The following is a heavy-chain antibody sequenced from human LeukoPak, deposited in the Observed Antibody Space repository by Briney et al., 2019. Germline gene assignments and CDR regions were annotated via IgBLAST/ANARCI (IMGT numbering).Heavy chain of an antibody. CDR1: GGSISSGRYY. CDR3: ATLPGGVTTPNPS. CDR2: VSTSGST. J-gene: IGHJ5*02. V-gene: IGHV4-61*02. D-gene: IGHD4-17*01. Sequence: SETLSLTCTVSGGSISSGRYYWSWIRQTAGKGLEWIGRVSTSGSTNYNPSLKSRVTISLDTSKNQFSLKLTSVTAADTAVYYCATLPGGVTTPNPSWGQGTLVTVSS.